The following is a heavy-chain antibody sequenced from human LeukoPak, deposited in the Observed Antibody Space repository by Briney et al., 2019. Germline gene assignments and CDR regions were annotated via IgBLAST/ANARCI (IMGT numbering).Heavy chain of an antibody. CDR1: GFTFSSFW. CDR2: INGDGSSS. J-gene: IGHJ4*02. D-gene: IGHD5/OR15-5a*01. V-gene: IGHV3-74*01. CDR3: ARDVLR. Sequence: GGSLRLSCAASGFTFSSFWMHWVRQAPGKGLVWVSRINGDGSSSSYADSVKGRFTISRDNAKNTLYLQMNSLRPEDTAVYYCARDVLRRGQGILVTVSS.